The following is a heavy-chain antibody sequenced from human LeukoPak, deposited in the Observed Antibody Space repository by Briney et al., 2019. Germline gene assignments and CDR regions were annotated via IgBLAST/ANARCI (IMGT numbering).Heavy chain of an antibody. CDR1: GFTFSSYS. J-gene: IGHJ4*02. Sequence: GGSLRLSCAASGFTFSSYSMNWVRQAPGKGLEWVSYISSSSSYIYYADSVKGRFTISRDNAKNSLYLQMNSLRAEDTAVYYCARPDTAMVRRYYFDYWGQGTLLTVSS. CDR2: ISSSSSYI. CDR3: ARPDTAMVRRYYFDY. V-gene: IGHV3-21*01. D-gene: IGHD5-18*01.